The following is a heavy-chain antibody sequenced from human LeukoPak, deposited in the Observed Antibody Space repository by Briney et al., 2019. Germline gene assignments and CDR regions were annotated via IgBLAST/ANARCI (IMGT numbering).Heavy chain of an antibody. J-gene: IGHJ4*02. V-gene: IGHV3-66*04. D-gene: IGHD3-10*01. CDR1: GFTFSQYW. CDR3: ARLDGSGSYPDY. CDR2: IYSGGST. Sequence: PGGSLRLSCAASGFTFSQYWMSWVRQAPGKGLEWVSVIYSGGSTYYADSVKGRFTISRDNSKNTLYLQMNSLRAEDTAVYYCARLDGSGSYPDYWGQGTLVTVSS.